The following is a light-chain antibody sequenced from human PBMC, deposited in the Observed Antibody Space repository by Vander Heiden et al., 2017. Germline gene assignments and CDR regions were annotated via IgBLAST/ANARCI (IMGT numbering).Light chain of an antibody. CDR1: QDISND. CDR3: QQYDNLLLT. V-gene: IGKV1-33*01. Sequence: DIHMTQSPPSLSASVGDRVTINCQASQDISNDLNWYQQKPGKAPKLLIYDASNLETGVPSRFSGSGSGTDFTFTISSLQPEDIATYYCQQYDNLLLTFGGGTKVEIK. J-gene: IGKJ4*01. CDR2: DAS.